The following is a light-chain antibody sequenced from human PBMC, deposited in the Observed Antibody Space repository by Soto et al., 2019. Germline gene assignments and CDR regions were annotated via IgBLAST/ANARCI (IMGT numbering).Light chain of an antibody. Sequence: DIQMTQSPSTLSGSVGDRVTITCRASQPISSWLAWYQQKPGKAPKLLIYDASNLESGVPPRFSGSRSGTEFILTISSLQPDDFATYYCQHYGGMWTFGQGTKVDIK. V-gene: IGKV1-5*01. J-gene: IGKJ1*01. CDR2: DAS. CDR1: QPISSW. CDR3: QHYGGMWT.